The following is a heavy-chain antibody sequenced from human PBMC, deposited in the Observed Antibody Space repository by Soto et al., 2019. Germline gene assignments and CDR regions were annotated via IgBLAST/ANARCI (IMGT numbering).Heavy chain of an antibody. CDR2: ISGSGGST. V-gene: IGHV3-23*01. J-gene: IGHJ6*02. CDR3: AKAGLKRYYYYGMDV. CDR1: GFTFSSYA. Sequence: GGSLRLSCAASGFTFSSYAMSWVRQAPGKGLEWVSAISGSGGSTYYADSVKGRFTISRDNSKNTLYLQMNSLRAEDTAVYYCAKAGLKRYYYYGMDVWGQGTTVTVSS. D-gene: IGHD2-8*02.